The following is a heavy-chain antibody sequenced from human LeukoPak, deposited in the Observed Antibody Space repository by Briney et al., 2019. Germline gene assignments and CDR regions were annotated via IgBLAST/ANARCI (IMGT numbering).Heavy chain of an antibody. CDR1: GFSFSDFG. CDR3: ARQYYDFWSGFYTADYYFDY. CDR2: ISAHSRYI. Sequence: GGSLRLSCAASGFSFSDFGMNWVRQAPGKGLEWVSSISAHSRYIYYADSVKGRFTISRDNAQTSLYLEMNSLRGEDSVVYYCARQYYDFWSGFYTADYYFDYWGRGTLVTVSS. V-gene: IGHV3-21*01. J-gene: IGHJ4*02. D-gene: IGHD3-3*01.